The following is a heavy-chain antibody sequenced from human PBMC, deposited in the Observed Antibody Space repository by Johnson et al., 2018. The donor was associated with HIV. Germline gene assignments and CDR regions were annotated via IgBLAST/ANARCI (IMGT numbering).Heavy chain of an antibody. CDR3: ARSGPNWAFDF. CDR1: GFTLSSYA. Sequence: VQLVESGGGVVQPGRSLRLSCAASGFTLSSYAMHWVRQAPGKGLEWVAVISYDGSNKYYADSVKGRFTISRDNSKNTLYLQMNSLRAEDTAVYYCARSGPNWAFDFWGQGTMVTVSS. CDR2: ISYDGSNK. D-gene: IGHD1-1*01. V-gene: IGHV3-30-3*01. J-gene: IGHJ3*01.